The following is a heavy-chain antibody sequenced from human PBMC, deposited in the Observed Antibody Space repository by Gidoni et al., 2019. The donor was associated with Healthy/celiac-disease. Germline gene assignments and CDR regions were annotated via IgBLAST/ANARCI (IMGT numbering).Heavy chain of an antibody. CDR2: IYYSGST. CDR3: ARHYYYGSGSNFDY. J-gene: IGHJ4*02. V-gene: IGHV4-39*01. D-gene: IGHD3-10*01. Sequence: SIYYSGSTYYNPSLKSRVTISVDTSKNQFSLKLSSVTAADTAVYYCARHYYYGSGSNFDYWGQGTLVTASS.